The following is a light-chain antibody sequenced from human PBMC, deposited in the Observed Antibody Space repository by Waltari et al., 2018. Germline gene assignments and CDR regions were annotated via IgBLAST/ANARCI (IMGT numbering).Light chain of an antibody. J-gene: IGKJ1*01. Sequence: EIVMTQSPATLSVSPGERATLSCRASQSVSSTLAWYQQKPGQSPRLLIYGAATRATGIAARCSSSGSGTEFTLTISSLQSEDFALYYCQQYNDWPRTFGQGTKVEI. V-gene: IGKV3-15*01. CDR2: GAA. CDR1: QSVSST. CDR3: QQYNDWPRT.